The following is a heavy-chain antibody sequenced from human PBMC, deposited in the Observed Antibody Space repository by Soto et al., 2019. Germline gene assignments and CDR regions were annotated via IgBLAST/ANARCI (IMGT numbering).Heavy chain of an antibody. J-gene: IGHJ6*02. D-gene: IGHD2-2*01. CDR3: TTVARKIVVVPPAEPPV. CDR1: GLTFSNAW. V-gene: IGHV3-15*07. Sequence: PGGPLRLPFPASGLTFSNAWMNWFRQPPGKGLDWVGRIKSKTDGGTTDYAAPVKGRFTISRDDSKNTLYLQMNSLKTEDTAVYYCTTVARKIVVVPPAEPPVWGQGTTVTVSS. CDR2: IKSKTDGGTT.